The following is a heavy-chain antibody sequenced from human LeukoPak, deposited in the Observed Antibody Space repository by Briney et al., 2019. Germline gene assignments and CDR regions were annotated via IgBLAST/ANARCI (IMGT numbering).Heavy chain of an antibody. CDR3: ARDPHYYDSSGTLGY. V-gene: IGHV1-46*01. CDR1: GYTFTSYY. Sequence: ASVKVSCKASGYTFTSYYMHWVRQAPGQGLEWMGIINPSGGSTSYAQKFQGRVTMTRDTSTSTVYMELSSLRSEDTAVYYCARDPHYYDSSGTLGYWGQGTLVTVSS. CDR2: INPSGGST. J-gene: IGHJ4*02. D-gene: IGHD3-22*01.